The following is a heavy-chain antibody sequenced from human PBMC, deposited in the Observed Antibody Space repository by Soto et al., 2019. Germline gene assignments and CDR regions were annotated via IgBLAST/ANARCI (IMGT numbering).Heavy chain of an antibody. V-gene: IGHV4-30-4*01. CDR2: IAYSGIT. CDR3: ARELVVVPGVIAKDYGMDV. J-gene: IGHJ6*02. D-gene: IGHD2-2*02. CDR1: GGSINSDNYY. Sequence: SETLSLTCSVSGGSINSDNYYWTWIRQPPGKGLEWIGFIAYSGITYFNPSLKSRLTLSVKTSENQFPLNLSSVTVADTAVYYCARELVVVPGVIAKDYGMDVWVQGTTVTVSS.